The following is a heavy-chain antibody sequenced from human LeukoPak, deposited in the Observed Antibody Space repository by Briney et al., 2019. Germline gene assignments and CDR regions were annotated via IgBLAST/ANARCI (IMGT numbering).Heavy chain of an antibody. CDR1: GGSFSGYY. Sequence: SETLSLTCAVYGGSFSGYYWSWIRQPPGKGLEWIGEINHSGSTNYNPSLKSRVTISVDTSKNQFSLKLSSVTAADTAVYYCARGYYDFWGQGTLVTVSS. J-gene: IGHJ1*01. V-gene: IGHV4-34*01. D-gene: IGHD3-3*01. CDR2: INHSGST. CDR3: ARGYYDF.